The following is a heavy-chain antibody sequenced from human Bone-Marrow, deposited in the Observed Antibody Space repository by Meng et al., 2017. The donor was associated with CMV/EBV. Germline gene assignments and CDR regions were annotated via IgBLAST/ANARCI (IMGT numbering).Heavy chain of an antibody. CDR3: AKERAEEFDY. J-gene: IGHJ4*02. Sequence: GESLKISCAASGLTFSSYGMHWVRQAPGKGLEWVAFIRYDGSNKYYADSVKGRFTISRDNSKNTLYLQMNSLRAEDTAVYYCAKERAEEFDYWGQGTLVTVSS. CDR2: IRYDGSNK. CDR1: GLTFSSYG. V-gene: IGHV3-30*02.